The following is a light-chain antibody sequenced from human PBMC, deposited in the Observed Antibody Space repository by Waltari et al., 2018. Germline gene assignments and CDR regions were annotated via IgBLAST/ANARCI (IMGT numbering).Light chain of an antibody. CDR3: AAWDNSLSRVI. J-gene: IGLJ2*01. CDR1: SSDIGPNN. Sequence: QSVLTQPPSASGTPGQRVTISCSASSSDIGPNNVYWYQQLPGPAPKLLIYRNKQRPLGVPVRVSGSKSGTSASLAIGGLRSEDEAYYYCAAWDNSLSRVIFGGGTKLSVL. V-gene: IGLV1-47*01. CDR2: RNK.